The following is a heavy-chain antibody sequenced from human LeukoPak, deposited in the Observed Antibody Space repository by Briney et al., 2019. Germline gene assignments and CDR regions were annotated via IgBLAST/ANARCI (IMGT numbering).Heavy chain of an antibody. CDR1: GGSISSNW. J-gene: IGHJ6*04. CDR2: IYHSGST. Sequence: SETLSLTCVVSGGSISSNWWSWVRQPPGKGLEWIGEIYHSGSTNYNPSLKSRVTMSVDNPKNEFFLKLSSVTAADTAVYYCAGGRVPYGLDVWGKGTTVTVSS. CDR3: AGGRVPYGLDV. D-gene: IGHD3-16*01. V-gene: IGHV4-4*02.